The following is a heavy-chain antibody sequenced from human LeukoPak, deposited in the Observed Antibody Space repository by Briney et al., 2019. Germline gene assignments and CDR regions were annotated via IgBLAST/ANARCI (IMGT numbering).Heavy chain of an antibody. Sequence: ASVKVSCKASGYTFTSYDTNWVRQATGQGLEWMGWMNPNSGNTGYAQKFQGRVTMTRNTSISTAYMELSSLRSEDTAVYYCARGGYDFWSGYYSKYNWFDPWGQGTLVTVSS. J-gene: IGHJ5*02. D-gene: IGHD3-3*01. V-gene: IGHV1-8*01. CDR2: MNPNSGNT. CDR3: ARGGYDFWSGYYSKYNWFDP. CDR1: GYTFTSYD.